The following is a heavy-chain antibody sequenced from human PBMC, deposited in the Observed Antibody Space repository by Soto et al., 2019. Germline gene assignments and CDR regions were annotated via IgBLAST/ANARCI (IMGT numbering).Heavy chain of an antibody. CDR2: IYWDDDK. V-gene: IGHV2-5*02. CDR1: GFSLSTGGVG. Sequence: QITLMESGPSLVKPTQTLTLTCTFSGFSLSTGGVGVGWIRQPPGKALEWVGLIYWDDDKRYSPSLRSRLTLTNDTSKNQVVLTMTNMDPVDTATYYCTHSRCGGDCLQSYSSHYYYGMDVWGQGTTVTVSS. CDR3: THSRCGGDCLQSYSSHYYYGMDV. J-gene: IGHJ6*02. D-gene: IGHD2-21*02.